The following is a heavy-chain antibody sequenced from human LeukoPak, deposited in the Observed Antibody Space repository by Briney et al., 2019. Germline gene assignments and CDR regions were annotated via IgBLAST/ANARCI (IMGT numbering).Heavy chain of an antibody. CDR1: GFPFSIYE. CDR3: ALLAVASDFDY. V-gene: IGHV3-48*03. CDR2: IGSSGTTI. D-gene: IGHD6-19*01. Sequence: GGSLRLSCAASGFPFSIYEMNWVRQAPGKGLEWVSNIGSSGTTIYYADSVKGRFSISGDNAKNSLYLQMNSLRVEDTAVYYCALLAVASDFDYWGQGALVTVSS. J-gene: IGHJ4*02.